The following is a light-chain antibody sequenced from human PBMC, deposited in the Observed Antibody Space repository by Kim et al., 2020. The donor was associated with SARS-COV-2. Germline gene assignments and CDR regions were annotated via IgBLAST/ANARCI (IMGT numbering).Light chain of an antibody. V-gene: IGKV3-20*01. CDR2: GAA. CDR3: QQYGSSLYT. J-gene: IGKJ2*01. CDR1: ESVSSGS. Sequence: SPGETATLSCVAIESVSSGSLAGYQQKPAQAPRLLIVGAARRATGIPDRCSGRGSGTDFPRTISRLGPEDFAVDYCQQYGSSLYTFGQGTKPEI.